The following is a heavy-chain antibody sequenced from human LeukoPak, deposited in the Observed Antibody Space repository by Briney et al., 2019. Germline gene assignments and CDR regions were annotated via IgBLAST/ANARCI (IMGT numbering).Heavy chain of an antibody. CDR3: ARVPVLLGDYSNWYFDY. V-gene: IGHV4-39*07. Sequence: PSETLSLTCTVSGGSISSSSYYWGWIRQPPGKGLEWIGSIYYSGSTYYNPSLKSRVTISVDTSKNQFSLKLSSVTAADTAVYYCARVPVLLGDYSNWYFDYWGQGTLVTVSS. CDR1: GGSISSSSYY. D-gene: IGHD4-11*01. CDR2: IYYSGST. J-gene: IGHJ4*02.